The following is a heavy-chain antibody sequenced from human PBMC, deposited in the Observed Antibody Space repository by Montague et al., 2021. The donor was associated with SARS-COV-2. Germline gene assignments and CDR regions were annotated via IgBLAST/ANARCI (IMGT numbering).Heavy chain of an antibody. CDR1: GGSFSSY. J-gene: IGHJ4*02. CDR3: ARHSDHSSRVDS. V-gene: IGHV4-34*01. D-gene: IGHD3-3*02. CDR2: ISHGGGT. Sequence: SETLSLTCDVYGGSFSSYWSWIRQPPGRGLEWVGQISHGGGTNYXPSLKSRVTISVDTSKNQVSLKLSSVTAADTAIYYCARHSDHSSRVDSWGQGTLVTVSS.